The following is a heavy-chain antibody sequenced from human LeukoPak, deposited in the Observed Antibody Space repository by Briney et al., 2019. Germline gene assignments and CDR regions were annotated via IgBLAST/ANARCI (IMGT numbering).Heavy chain of an antibody. J-gene: IGHJ5*02. CDR3: ASPSDGYDSSGYYFRWFDP. CDR1: GGTFSSYA. Sequence: ASVKVSCKASGGTFSSYAISWVRQAPGQGLEWMGGIIPIFGTANYAQKFQGRVTITADESTSTAYMELSSLRSEDTAVYYCASPSDGYDSSGYYFRWFDPWGQGTLVTVSS. CDR2: IIPIFGTA. D-gene: IGHD3-22*01. V-gene: IGHV1-69*13.